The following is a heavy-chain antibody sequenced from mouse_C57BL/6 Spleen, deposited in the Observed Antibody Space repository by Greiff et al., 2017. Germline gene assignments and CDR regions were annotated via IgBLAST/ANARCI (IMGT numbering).Heavy chain of an antibody. CDR3: ARRSGYYCDH. CDR1: GFTFSSYG. CDR2: ISSGGSYT. J-gene: IGHJ2*01. Sequence: EVQLQESGGDLVKPGGSLKLSCAASGFTFSSYGMSWVRQTPDKRLEWVATISSGGSYTYYPDSVKGRFTISRDNAKNTLYLQMSSLKSEDTAMYYCARRSGYYCDHWGKGTTLTVSS. D-gene: IGHD4-1*01. V-gene: IGHV5-6*01.